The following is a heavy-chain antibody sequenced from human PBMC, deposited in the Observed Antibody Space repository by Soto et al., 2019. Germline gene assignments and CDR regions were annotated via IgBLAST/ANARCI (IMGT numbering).Heavy chain of an antibody. D-gene: IGHD3-10*01. J-gene: IGHJ6*02. Sequence: GEPLKISCKGSGYSFTSYWIGWVRQMPGKGLEWMGIIYPGDSDTRYSPSFQGQVTISADKSISTAYLQWSSLKASDTAMYYCARHSRGAGYGSGSYAYYYGMDVWGQGTTVTVSS. V-gene: IGHV5-51*01. CDR2: IYPGDSDT. CDR3: ARHSRGAGYGSGSYAYYYGMDV. CDR1: GYSFTSYW.